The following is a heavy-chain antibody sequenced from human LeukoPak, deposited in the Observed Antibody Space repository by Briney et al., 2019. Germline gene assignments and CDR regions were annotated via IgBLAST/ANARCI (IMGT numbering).Heavy chain of an antibody. J-gene: IGHJ6*04. CDR1: GGSLNGYY. CDR3: ARHVYGEGMVV. V-gene: IGHV4-59*08. D-gene: IGHD4-17*01. Sequence: PSETLSLTCTVSGGSLNGYYWGWIRQPPGKGLECIGYIHSSEGTAHNASLKSRLTISLDTSKNQFSLTLSSVTAADTAVYYCARHVYGEGMVVCGKGTTVTVSS. CDR2: IHSSEGT.